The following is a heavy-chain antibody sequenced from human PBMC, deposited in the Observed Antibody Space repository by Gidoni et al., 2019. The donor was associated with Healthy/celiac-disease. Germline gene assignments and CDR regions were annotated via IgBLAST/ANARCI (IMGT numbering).Heavy chain of an antibody. J-gene: IGHJ4*02. CDR1: GFTYNSYG. Sequence: QVQLLDSGGGVVQPGRSLTLSCAASGFTYNSYGMHWVRQAPGKGLVWVAVIWYDGSNKYYADSVKGRFTISRDNSKNTLYLQMNSLRAEDTAVYYCARTYNWNSPFDYWGQGTLVTVSS. CDR3: ARTYNWNSPFDY. V-gene: IGHV3-33*01. CDR2: IWYDGSNK. D-gene: IGHD1-7*01.